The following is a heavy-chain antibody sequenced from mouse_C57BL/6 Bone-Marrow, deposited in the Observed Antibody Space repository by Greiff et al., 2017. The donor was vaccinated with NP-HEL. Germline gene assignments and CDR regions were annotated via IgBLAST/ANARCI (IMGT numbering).Heavy chain of an antibody. V-gene: IGHV5-12*01. CDR3: ASRLLRDAMDY. CDR1: GFTFSDYY. J-gene: IGHJ4*01. D-gene: IGHD1-1*01. Sequence: EVQLVESGGGLVQPGGSLKLSCAASGFTFSDYYMYWVRQTPEKRLEWVAYISNGGGSTYYPDTVKGRFTISRDNAKNTLYLQMSRLKSEDTAMYYCASRLLRDAMDYWGQGTSVTVSS. CDR2: ISNGGGST.